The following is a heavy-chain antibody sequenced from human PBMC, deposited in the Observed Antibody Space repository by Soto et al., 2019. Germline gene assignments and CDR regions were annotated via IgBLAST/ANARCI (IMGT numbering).Heavy chain of an antibody. V-gene: IGHV4-31*03. CDR1: GGSISSGGYY. J-gene: IGHJ3*02. D-gene: IGHD3-10*01. Sequence: QVQLQESGPGLVKPSQTLSLTCTVSGGSISSGGYYWSWIRQHPGKGLEWIGYIYYSGSTYYNPSLKSRVTISVDTSKNQFSMKLSSVTAADTAVYYCARVKEELLWFGELRADAFDIWGQGTMVTVSS. CDR3: ARVKEELLWFGELRADAFDI. CDR2: IYYSGST.